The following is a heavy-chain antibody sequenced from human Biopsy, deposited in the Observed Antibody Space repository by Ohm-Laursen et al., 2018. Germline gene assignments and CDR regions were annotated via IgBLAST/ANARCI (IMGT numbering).Heavy chain of an antibody. CDR3: ARGSNDFGGLYFPR. Sequence: TLSLTCTVSGGSFTGHYWTWIRQPPGKGLEWIGHISHTGYTSYKSSLKSRVTISADTSRNHFSLRLSSLTAADTAVYYCARGSNDFGGLYFPRWGQGTLLTVSS. CDR2: ISHTGYT. CDR1: GGSFTGHY. V-gene: IGHV4-59*11. D-gene: IGHD4-23*01. J-gene: IGHJ4*02.